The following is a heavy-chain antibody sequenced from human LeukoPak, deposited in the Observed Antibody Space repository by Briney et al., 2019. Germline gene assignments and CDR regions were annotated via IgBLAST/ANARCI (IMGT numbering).Heavy chain of an antibody. J-gene: IGHJ6*02. V-gene: IGHV3-7*01. CDR3: ATYKNWVAGDV. CDR2: IKEDESQE. D-gene: IGHD7-27*01. Sequence: PGGSLRLSCAASGFSFSDSWMSWVRQAPGKGPEWVANIKEDESQEHYADSVKGRFTVFRDNAKNSLFLQMNSLRVEDTAVYYCATYKNWVAGDVWGQGTTVSVSS. CDR1: GFSFSDSW.